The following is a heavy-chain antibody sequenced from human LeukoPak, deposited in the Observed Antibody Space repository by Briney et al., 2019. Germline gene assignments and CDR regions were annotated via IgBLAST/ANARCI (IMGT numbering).Heavy chain of an antibody. J-gene: IGHJ3*02. CDR1: GFTFNNYA. CDR3: ARDQYYSNDI. CDR2: ISSSSSTI. V-gene: IGHV3-48*01. Sequence: PGGSLSLSCAASGFTFNNYAMSWFRQAPGEGRDWVSYISSSSSTIYYADSVKGRFTISSANAKNSLYLQMNSIRAEDTAGYYCARDQYYSNDIWGQGTMVTVSS. D-gene: IGHD3-10*01.